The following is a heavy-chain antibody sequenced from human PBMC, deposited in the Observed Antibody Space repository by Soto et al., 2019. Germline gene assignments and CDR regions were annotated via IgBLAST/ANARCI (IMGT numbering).Heavy chain of an antibody. CDR2: IGATGGTI. CDR1: GFTFNSYA. J-gene: IGHJ6*02. CDR3: AKDLFRGILGRRYYYGMDV. Sequence: GGSLRLSCTASGFTFNSYAITWVRQAPGKGLEWVSSIGATGGTIYYTDSVKGRFTISRDNSKNTLYLQMNSLRAEDTALYYCAKDLFRGILGRRYYYGMDVWVQGRTVT. V-gene: IGHV3-23*01. D-gene: IGHD6-13*01.